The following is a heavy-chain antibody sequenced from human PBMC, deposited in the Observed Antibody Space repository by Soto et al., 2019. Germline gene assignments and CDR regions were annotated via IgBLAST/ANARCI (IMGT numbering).Heavy chain of an antibody. V-gene: IGHV3-30*18. CDR2: ISHDGSNQ. J-gene: IGHJ4*02. CDR3: AKDSSAAFDY. CDR1: GFTLRTSG. Sequence: GGSLSLSCVASGFTLRTSGMHWVRQAPSKGLEWVAVISHDGSNQFYAESVKGRFTISRDNSKNMLYLQMNSLRADDSAVYFCAKDSSAAFDYWGQGTVVTVSS. D-gene: IGHD6-25*01.